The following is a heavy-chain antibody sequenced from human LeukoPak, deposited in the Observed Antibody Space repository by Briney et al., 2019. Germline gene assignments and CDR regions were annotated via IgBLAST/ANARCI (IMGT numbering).Heavy chain of an antibody. D-gene: IGHD6-19*01. Sequence: SETLSLTCTVSGYSISSGYYWGWIRQPPGKGLQWIGSIYHSGSTYHNPSLKSRVTISVDTSKNQFSLKLSSVTAADTAVYYCARVRSSGWMDYWGQGTLVTVSS. CDR3: ARVRSSGWMDY. J-gene: IGHJ4*02. V-gene: IGHV4-38-2*02. CDR1: GYSISSGYY. CDR2: IYHSGST.